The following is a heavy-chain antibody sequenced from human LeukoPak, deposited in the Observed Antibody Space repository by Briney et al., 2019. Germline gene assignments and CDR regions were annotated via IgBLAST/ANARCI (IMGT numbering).Heavy chain of an antibody. CDR3: AREGPAASTSFYYFMDV. CDR2: MYTSGAT. Sequence: SETLSLTCTVSGDSISNYYWSWIRQPAGKGLEWIGRMYTSGATNYNPSLKSRTTMSVDTSKNQLSLRLSSVTAADRAVYYCAREGPAASTSFYYFMDVWGKGTTVTVSS. CDR1: GDSISNYY. V-gene: IGHV4-4*07. D-gene: IGHD2-2*01. J-gene: IGHJ6*03.